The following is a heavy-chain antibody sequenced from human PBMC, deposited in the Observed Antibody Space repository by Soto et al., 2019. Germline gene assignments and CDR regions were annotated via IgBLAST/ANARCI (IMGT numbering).Heavy chain of an antibody. CDR3: APLRGAEGNFDY. D-gene: IGHD1-26*01. Sequence: QVQLVESGGGVVQPGRSLRLSCAASGFTFSSYGMHWVRQAPGKGLEWVAVISYDGSNKYYADSVKGQFTISRDNSKNTLYLQMNSLRAEDTAVYYCAPLRGAEGNFDYWGQGTLVTVSS. J-gene: IGHJ4*02. CDR1: GFTFSSYG. V-gene: IGHV3-30*03. CDR2: ISYDGSNK.